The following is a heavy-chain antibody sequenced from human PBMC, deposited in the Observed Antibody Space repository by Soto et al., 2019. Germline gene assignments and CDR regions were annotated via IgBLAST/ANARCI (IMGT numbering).Heavy chain of an antibody. CDR2: IRESGDPT. V-gene: IGHV3-23*01. Sequence: GGSLRLSCSASGFTFSAYTMTWIRQAPGKGLEWVSGIRESGDPTYYSDAVKGRFTISRDNSRNTLYLQLDSLRPEDTAIYYCAKNRPLGNGSHFDSWGRGTLVNVSS. D-gene: IGHD1-26*01. CDR3: AKNRPLGNGSHFDS. J-gene: IGHJ5*01. CDR1: GFTFSAYT.